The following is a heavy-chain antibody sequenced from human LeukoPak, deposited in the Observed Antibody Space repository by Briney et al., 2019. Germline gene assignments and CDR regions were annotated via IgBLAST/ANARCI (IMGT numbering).Heavy chain of an antibody. D-gene: IGHD6-13*01. CDR3: AKALATTGPYYFYLYSMDV. V-gene: IGHV3-23*01. CDR1: GFTFSNYA. CDR2: MRGSGDTT. Sequence: GGSLRLSCAASGFTFSNYAMNWVRQAPGKGLEWVAAMRGSGDTTYYADSVKGRFTISRDNSKNTLFLQMNSLRADDTAVYYCAKALATTGPYYFYLYSMDVWGQGTTVTISS. J-gene: IGHJ6*02.